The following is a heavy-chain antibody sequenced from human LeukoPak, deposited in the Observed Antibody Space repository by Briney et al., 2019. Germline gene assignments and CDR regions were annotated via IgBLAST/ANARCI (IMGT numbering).Heavy chain of an antibody. J-gene: IGHJ6*04. V-gene: IGHV3-30*04. D-gene: IGHD3-9*01. CDR3: ARDLVGHALGIMDV. CDR2: ISYDGSNK. Sequence: GRSLRLSCAASGFTFSSYAMHWDRQAPGKGLEWVAVISYDGSNKYYADSVKGRFTISRDNSKNTLYLQMNSLRAEDTAVYYCARDLVGHALGIMDVWGKGTTVTVSS. CDR1: GFTFSSYA.